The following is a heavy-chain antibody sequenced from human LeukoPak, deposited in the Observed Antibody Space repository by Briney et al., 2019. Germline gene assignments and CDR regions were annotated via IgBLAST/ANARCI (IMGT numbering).Heavy chain of an antibody. CDR3: ARDLRVVAVGIAAPKGY. D-gene: IGHD6-6*01. J-gene: IGHJ4*02. V-gene: IGHV3-7*01. Sequence: PGGSLRLSCAASGFTFSSYWMSWVRQAPGKGLEWVANIKQDGSEKYYVDSVKGRFTISRDNAKNSLYLQMNSLRAEDTAVYYCARDLRVVAVGIAAPKGYWGRGTLVTVSS. CDR2: IKQDGSEK. CDR1: GFTFSSYW.